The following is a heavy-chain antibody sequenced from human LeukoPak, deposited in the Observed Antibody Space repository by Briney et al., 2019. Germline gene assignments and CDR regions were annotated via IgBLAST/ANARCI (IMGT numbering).Heavy chain of an antibody. CDR3: AKDHESDGYPCLDH. Sequence: GGSLRLSCAASGFTFSRLAMTWVRQAPGKGLEWGSTISASGPYYAYAVRGRFTISRDNSRNTLSLQMDSLRAEDTAVYYCAKDHESDGYPCLDHWGLGTLVTVSS. CDR1: GFTFSRLA. CDR2: ISASGP. V-gene: IGHV3-23*01. J-gene: IGHJ4*02. D-gene: IGHD3-22*01.